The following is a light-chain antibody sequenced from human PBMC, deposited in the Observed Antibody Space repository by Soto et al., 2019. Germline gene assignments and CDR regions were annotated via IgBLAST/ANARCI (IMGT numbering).Light chain of an antibody. CDR2: AAS. J-gene: IGKJ5*01. CDR1: QSVSSN. CDR3: HQYDNWPKT. Sequence: EVVVTQSPATLSVSPGERATLSCRASQSVSSNLAWYQQKPGQAPRLLIYAASTRATGIPARFSGSGSGTEFTLTISSLQSEDFAVYYCHQYDNWPKTFGQGTRLEIK. V-gene: IGKV3-15*01.